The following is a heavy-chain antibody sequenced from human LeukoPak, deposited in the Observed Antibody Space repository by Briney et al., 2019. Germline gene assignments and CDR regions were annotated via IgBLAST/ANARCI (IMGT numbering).Heavy chain of an antibody. V-gene: IGHV3-15*05. CDR1: GFTFSNAW. J-gene: IGHJ4*01. CDR3: STDPRLLTY. D-gene: IGHD2-8*01. CDR2: IKSKTDGGTT. Sequence: GGSLRLSCAASGFTFSNAWMSWVRQAPGKGLEWVGRIKSKTDGGTTDYAAPVKGRFTISRANARTSLYLQMNSLGPDDTALYYCSTDPRLLTYWGHGTLVTVSS.